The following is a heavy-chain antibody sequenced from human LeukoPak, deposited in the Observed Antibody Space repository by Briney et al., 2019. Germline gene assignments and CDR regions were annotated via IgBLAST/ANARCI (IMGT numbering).Heavy chain of an antibody. V-gene: IGHV4-34*01. CDR2: INHSGST. CDR1: GGSFSGYY. CDR3: ARSRRKYCSGGSCPIFDY. J-gene: IGHJ4*02. Sequence: SETLSLTCAVYGGSFSGYYWSWIRQPPGKGLEWIGEINHSGSTNYNPSLKSRVTISVDTSKNQFSLKLSSVTAADTAVYYCARSRRKYCSGGSCPIFDYWGQGTLVTVSS. D-gene: IGHD2-15*01.